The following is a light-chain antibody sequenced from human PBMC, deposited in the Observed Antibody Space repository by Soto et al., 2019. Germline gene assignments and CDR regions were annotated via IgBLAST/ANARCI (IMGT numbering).Light chain of an antibody. J-gene: IGLJ2*01. CDR2: DVT. CDR1: SSDVGDYNW. Sequence: QSALTQPRSVSGSPGQTVTISCTGTSSDVGDYNWVSWDQRHPGKAPKVMIYDVTKLPSGVPDRFSGSKSGNTASLNISGLQADDDGDYFCCSYAGTYTHVVFGGGTMLTVL. V-gene: IGLV2-11*01. CDR3: CSYAGTYTHVV.